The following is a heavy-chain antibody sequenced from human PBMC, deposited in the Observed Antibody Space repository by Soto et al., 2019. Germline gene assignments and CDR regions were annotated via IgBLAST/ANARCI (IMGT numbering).Heavy chain of an antibody. D-gene: IGHD3-16*02. J-gene: IGHJ4*02. Sequence: GGSLRLSCAASGFTFSSYNMNWVRQAPGKGLEWVSSISSSSSYIYYADSVKGRFTISRDNAKNSLYLQMNSLKAEDTAVYYCARDLWVMITFGGVIAPPPDYWGQGTLVTVSS. V-gene: IGHV3-21*01. CDR1: GFTFSSYN. CDR3: ARDLWVMITFGGVIAPPPDY. CDR2: ISSSSSYI.